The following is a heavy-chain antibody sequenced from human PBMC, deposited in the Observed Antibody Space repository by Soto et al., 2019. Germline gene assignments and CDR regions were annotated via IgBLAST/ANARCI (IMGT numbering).Heavy chain of an antibody. CDR2: IIPIFGSV. Sequence: QVQLLQSGTEVKKPGSSVRVSYEASGSSFRTYAISWVRQAPGQGLEWMGEIIPIFGSVNYAQKFQDRVTISAVESTTTVYMDLKSLRSNDTGVYYCAKGAVAGTPTSYYYYGMDVWGQGTTVTVSS. CDR3: AKGAVAGTPTSYYYYGMDV. CDR1: GSSFRTYA. D-gene: IGHD6-19*01. V-gene: IGHV1-69*12. J-gene: IGHJ6*02.